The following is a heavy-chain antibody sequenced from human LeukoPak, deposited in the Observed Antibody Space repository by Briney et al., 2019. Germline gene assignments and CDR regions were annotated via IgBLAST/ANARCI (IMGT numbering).Heavy chain of an antibody. CDR3: ATNWHYRFDY. J-gene: IGHJ4*02. D-gene: IGHD1-7*01. Sequence: PGGSLRLSCAASGLTFSDYRMSWAHQAPGKGLEWVANIKGDGTEKFYVDSVKGRFTISRDNAKNSLYLQMNSLRVEDTAVYYCATNWHYRFDYWGQGTLVTVSS. V-gene: IGHV3-7*01. CDR2: IKGDGTEK. CDR1: GLTFSDYR.